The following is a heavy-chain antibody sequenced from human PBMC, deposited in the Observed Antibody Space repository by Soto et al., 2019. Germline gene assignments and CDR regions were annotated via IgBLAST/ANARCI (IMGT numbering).Heavy chain of an antibody. CDR3: AKSDSNYVGWFDP. CDR1: GSTVSSYA. V-gene: IGHV3-23*01. J-gene: IGHJ5*02. CDR2: ISGSGGST. D-gene: IGHD4-4*01. Sequence: EVQLLESGGGLVQPGGYLRLSCAASGSTVSSYAMSRVRQAPGKGLEWVSAISGSGGSTYYADSVKGRFTISRDNSKNTLYLQMNSLRAEDTAVYYCAKSDSNYVGWFDPWGQGTLVTVSS.